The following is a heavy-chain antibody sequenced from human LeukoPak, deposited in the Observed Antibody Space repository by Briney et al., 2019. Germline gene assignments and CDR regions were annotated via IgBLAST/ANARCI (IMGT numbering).Heavy chain of an antibody. CDR3: ARWKMELKRNAFDF. CDR1: GLTFSSYW. V-gene: IGHV3-7*01. CDR2: INQDGSEE. D-gene: IGHD1-26*01. J-gene: IGHJ3*01. Sequence: GGSLRLSCAASGLTFSSYWMSWIRQAPGKEPEWVADINQDGSEEYYLQSVRGRFTVSRDNAQNAVFLQMTNLRADDTAVYYCARWKMELKRNAFDFWGQGTVVTVSS.